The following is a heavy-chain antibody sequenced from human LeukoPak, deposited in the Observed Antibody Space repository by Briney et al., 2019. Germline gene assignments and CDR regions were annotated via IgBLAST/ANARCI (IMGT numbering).Heavy chain of an antibody. Sequence: GESLKISCAASGFTFSSYAMSWVRQAPGKGLEWVSAISGSGGSTYYADSVKGRFTISRDNSKNTLYLQMNSLRAEDTAVYYCAKERGYYYDSSGYLYWGQGTLVTVSS. CDR2: ISGSGGST. V-gene: IGHV3-23*01. D-gene: IGHD3-22*01. CDR3: AKERGYYYDSSGYLY. CDR1: GFTFSSYA. J-gene: IGHJ4*02.